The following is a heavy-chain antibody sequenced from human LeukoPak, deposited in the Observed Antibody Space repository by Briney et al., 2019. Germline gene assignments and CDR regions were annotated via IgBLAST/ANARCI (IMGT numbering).Heavy chain of an antibody. Sequence: GGTLRLSCAASGFTFSSYGMSWVRQAPGKGLEWVAHIKQDGSEKYYVDSVRGRFTISRDNAKNSLYLQMNSLRAEDMALYYCAKRAASGWYLDYWGQGTLVTVSS. CDR1: GFTFSSYG. D-gene: IGHD6-19*01. J-gene: IGHJ4*02. V-gene: IGHV3-7*03. CDR2: IKQDGSEK. CDR3: AKRAASGWYLDY.